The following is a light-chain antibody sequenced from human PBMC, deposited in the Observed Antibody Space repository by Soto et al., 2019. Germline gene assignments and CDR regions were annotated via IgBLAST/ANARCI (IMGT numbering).Light chain of an antibody. Sequence: EIVMTQSPATLSVSPGETAALSCRASQSVDSTVAWYQQKPGQPPRLLIYDASTRATGIPARFSGSGSGTEITLTISRLQSEDFAVYFCQQYHKWPPYTFGQGTKLEIK. V-gene: IGKV3-15*01. J-gene: IGKJ2*01. CDR1: QSVDST. CDR2: DAS. CDR3: QQYHKWPPYT.